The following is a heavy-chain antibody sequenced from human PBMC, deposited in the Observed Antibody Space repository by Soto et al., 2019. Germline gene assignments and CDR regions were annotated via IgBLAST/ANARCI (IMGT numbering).Heavy chain of an antibody. D-gene: IGHD3-16*01. CDR2: ISYDGSDK. J-gene: IGHJ3*02. V-gene: IGHV3-30*03. Sequence: GGSLRLSCAVSGFTFSIYGMQWVHQAPGKGLECVAGISYDGSDKYYVDSVKGRFTISRDNSKNTLYLQMNSLRAEDTAVYYCARVGGRFVWDVKNDAFDMWGRGTMVTVSS. CDR1: GFTFSIYG. CDR3: ARVGGRFVWDVKNDAFDM.